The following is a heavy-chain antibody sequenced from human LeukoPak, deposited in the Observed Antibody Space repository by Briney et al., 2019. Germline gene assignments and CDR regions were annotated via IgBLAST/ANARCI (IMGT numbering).Heavy chain of an antibody. D-gene: IGHD6-19*01. CDR3: ARGGPLAVAYFDY. Sequence: SETLSLTCTVSGGSISSYYWSWIRQPPGKGLEWIGYIYYSGSTNYNPSLKSRVTISVDTSKNQFSLKLSSVTAADTAVYYCARGGPLAVAYFDYWGQGTLVTVSS. V-gene: IGHV4-59*01. CDR2: IYYSGST. J-gene: IGHJ4*02. CDR1: GGSISSYY.